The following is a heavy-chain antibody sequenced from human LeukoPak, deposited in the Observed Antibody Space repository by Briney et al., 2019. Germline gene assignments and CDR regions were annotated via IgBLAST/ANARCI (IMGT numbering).Heavy chain of an antibody. Sequence: SSETLSLTCAVCGGSFSGYYWSWIRQPPVKGPEWIGEINHSGSTNYNPSLKSRVTISVDTSKNQFSLKLSSVTAADTAVYYCARGYDLFDYWGQGTLVTVSS. V-gene: IGHV4-34*01. J-gene: IGHJ4*02. CDR1: GGSFSGYY. D-gene: IGHD3-22*01. CDR2: INHSGST. CDR3: ARGYDLFDY.